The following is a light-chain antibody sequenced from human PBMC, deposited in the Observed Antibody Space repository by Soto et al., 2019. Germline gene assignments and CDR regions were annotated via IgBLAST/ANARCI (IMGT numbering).Light chain of an antibody. J-gene: IGKJ1*01. CDR3: QQYYSTPQT. CDR1: KSVLYSSNNKNY. CDR2: WES. V-gene: IGKV4-1*01. Sequence: DIVMTQSPDSLAVSLGERASINCKSSKSVLYSSNNKNYLAWYQQKTGQPPKTXIYWESTRESGVPDRFSGSGPGTDFTLTISSLQAEDVAVYYCQQYYSTPQTXGQGTKVDIK.